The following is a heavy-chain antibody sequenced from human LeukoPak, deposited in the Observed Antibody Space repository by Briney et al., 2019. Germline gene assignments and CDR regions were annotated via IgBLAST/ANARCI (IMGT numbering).Heavy chain of an antibody. D-gene: IGHD6-19*01. Sequence: GGSLRLSCAASGFTFSSYAMHWVRQAPGKGLEWVAVISYDGSNKYYADSVKGRFTISRDNSKNTLYLQMNSLRAEDTAVYYCARERYSSGWYPNYWGQGTLVTVSS. CDR3: ARERYSSGWYPNY. V-gene: IGHV3-30-3*01. CDR1: GFTFSSYA. CDR2: ISYDGSNK. J-gene: IGHJ4*02.